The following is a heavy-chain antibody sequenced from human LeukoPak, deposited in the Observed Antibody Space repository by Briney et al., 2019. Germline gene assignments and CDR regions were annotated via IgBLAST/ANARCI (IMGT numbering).Heavy chain of an antibody. Sequence: TLSLTCAVSGGSISSGGYSWSWIRQPPGKGLEWIGYIYHSGSTYYNPSLKSRVTISVDRSKNQFPLKLSSVTAADTAVYYCAREDMITFGGVIVNWGQGTLVTVSS. CDR1: GGSISSGGYS. J-gene: IGHJ4*02. V-gene: IGHV4-30-2*01. CDR2: IYHSGST. D-gene: IGHD3-16*02. CDR3: AREDMITFGGVIVN.